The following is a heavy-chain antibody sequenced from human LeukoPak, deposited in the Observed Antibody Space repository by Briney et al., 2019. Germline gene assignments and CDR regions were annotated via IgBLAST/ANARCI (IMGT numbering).Heavy chain of an antibody. CDR1: GFTFSNYW. CDR2: MNQDGSEK. V-gene: IGHV3-7*01. CDR3: WRRDY. Sequence: GGSLRLSCAASGFTFSNYWMTWIRQAPGKGLEWVANMNQDGSEKYYVYSMKGRFTISRHNAKNSLYLQMNSLRADDTAIYYCWRRDYWGEGPLVPVSS. J-gene: IGHJ4*02.